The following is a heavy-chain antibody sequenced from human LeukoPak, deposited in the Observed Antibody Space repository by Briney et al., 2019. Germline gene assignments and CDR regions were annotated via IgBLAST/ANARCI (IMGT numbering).Heavy chain of an antibody. J-gene: IGHJ4*02. V-gene: IGHV3-23*01. CDR3: GKDSRTGGPRAFDS. CDR2: INYSGSST. D-gene: IGHD2-8*02. CDR1: GFTFSSYA. Sequence: GGSVRLSCAASGFTFSSYAMTWVRQAPGKGLEWVSTINYSGSSTYYADSVKGRFTISRDNSKNTLYLQMGSLRAEDTAVYYCGKDSRTGGPRAFDSWGQGTLVTVSS.